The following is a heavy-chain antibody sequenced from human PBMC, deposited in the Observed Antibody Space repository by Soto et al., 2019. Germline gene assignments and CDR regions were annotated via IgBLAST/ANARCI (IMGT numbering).Heavy chain of an antibody. CDR2: IYTGGST. Sequence: EVQLVESGGGLVQPGGSLRLSCAASGFTVSSNYMSWVRQAPGKGLEWVSVIYTGGSTYYAGSVKGRFTISRDNFKTTLYLQMISPRAEYTAVYYCARDYGDSARFDDRGQGTLVTVSS. CDR3: ARDYGDSARFDD. V-gene: IGHV3-66*01. D-gene: IGHD4-17*01. CDR1: GFTVSSNY. J-gene: IGHJ4*02.